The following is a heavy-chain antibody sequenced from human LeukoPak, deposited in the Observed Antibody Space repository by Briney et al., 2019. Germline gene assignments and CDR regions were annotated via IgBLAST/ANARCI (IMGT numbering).Heavy chain of an antibody. CDR2: IWYDGSNK. D-gene: IGHD6-13*01. J-gene: IGHJ4*02. V-gene: IGHV3-33*08. CDR1: GFIFSNHG. Sequence: GGSLILSCAASGFIFSNHGMHWVRQAPGKGLEWVAVIWYDGSNKFYADSVKGRFTISRDNSKNTLYLQMNSLRAEDTAVYYCARDRAAADLDYWGQGTLVTVSS. CDR3: ARDRAAADLDY.